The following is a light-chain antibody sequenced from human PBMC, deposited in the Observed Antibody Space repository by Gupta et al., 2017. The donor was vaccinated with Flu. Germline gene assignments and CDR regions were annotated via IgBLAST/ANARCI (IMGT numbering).Light chain of an antibody. V-gene: IGKV3-20*01. CDR3: LHEGSSSYS. CDR1: QSVSSNY. CDR2: RAS. J-gene: IGKJ2*03. Sequence: EIVLTQSPGTLSLSPGERATLSCRASQSVSSNYLAWYQQKRGQAPRLLIYRASNRATGIPDRFSGSGSGTDFTLTISRLEPEDFAVYYCLHEGSSSYSFAQGTKMEIK.